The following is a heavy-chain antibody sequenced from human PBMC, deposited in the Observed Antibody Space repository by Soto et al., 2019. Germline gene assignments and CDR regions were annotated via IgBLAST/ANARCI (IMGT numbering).Heavy chain of an antibody. CDR1: GFTFSTYS. Sequence: GGSLRLSCAASGFTFSTYSMNWVRQAPGKGLEWVSSISSSSSYIYYADSVKGRFTISRDNAKNSLYLQMNSLRAEDTAVYYCARALGSLYPHYGGGPYFDYWGQGTLVTVSS. V-gene: IGHV3-21*01. J-gene: IGHJ4*02. D-gene: IGHD4-17*01. CDR2: ISSSSSYI. CDR3: ARALGSLYPHYGGGPYFDY.